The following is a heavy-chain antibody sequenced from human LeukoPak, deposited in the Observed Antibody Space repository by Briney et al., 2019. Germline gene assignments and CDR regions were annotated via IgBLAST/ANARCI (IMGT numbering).Heavy chain of an antibody. CDR1: GFTFSSYW. CDR2: IKQDGSDI. V-gene: IGHV3-7*04. CDR3: ARARYGSGGYFFDF. J-gene: IGHJ4*02. D-gene: IGHD3-10*01. Sequence: HSGGSLRLSCAASGFTFSSYWMSWVRQAPGKGLEWVANIKQDGSDIYFVDSVKGRFTISRDNAKNSLYLQMNSLRGEDTAVYYCARARYGSGGYFFDFWGQGTLVTVSS.